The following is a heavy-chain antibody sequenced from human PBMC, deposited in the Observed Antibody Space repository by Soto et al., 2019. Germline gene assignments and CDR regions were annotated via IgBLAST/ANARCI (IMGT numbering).Heavy chain of an antibody. J-gene: IGHJ6*02. CDR2: IYSGGST. CDR3: ARALSDYGDLYYYYGMDV. V-gene: IGHV3-53*01. CDR1: GFTVSSNY. D-gene: IGHD4-17*01. Sequence: GGSLRLCCAACGFTVSSNYMSWVRQAPGKGLEWVSVIYSGGSTYYADSVKGRFTISRDNSKNTLYLQMNSLRAEDTAVYYCARALSDYGDLYYYYGMDVWGQGTTVTVSS.